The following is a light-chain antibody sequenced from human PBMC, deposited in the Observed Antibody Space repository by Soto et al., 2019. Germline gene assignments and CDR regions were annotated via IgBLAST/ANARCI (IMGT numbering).Light chain of an antibody. Sequence: DIVMTQSPDSLAVSLGERATMNCKCSRSVLYKSNNKNHLAWYQQKPGQPPQLIIYWASTRESGVPERFSGSGSGTDFTLTISSLEAEDVAFYWCQQYFDVPFTFGQGTKV. J-gene: IGKJ1*01. CDR1: RSVLYKSNNKNH. CDR3: QQYFDVPFT. CDR2: WAS. V-gene: IGKV4-1*01.